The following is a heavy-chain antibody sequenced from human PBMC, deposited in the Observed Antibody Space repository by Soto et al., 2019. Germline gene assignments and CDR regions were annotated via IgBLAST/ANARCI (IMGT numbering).Heavy chain of an antibody. D-gene: IGHD3-16*01. Sequence: LSLTCTVSGGSVRSGSYYWSWIRQPPGKGLEWIGYIYYSGSTNYNPSLKSRVTISVDTSKNQFSLKLSSVTAADTAVYYCARDGVHYDYVWGSSGVLNVWGQGTTVTVSS. CDR3: ARDGVHYDYVWGSSGVLNV. V-gene: IGHV4-61*01. CDR1: GGSVRSGSYY. CDR2: IYYSGST. J-gene: IGHJ6*02.